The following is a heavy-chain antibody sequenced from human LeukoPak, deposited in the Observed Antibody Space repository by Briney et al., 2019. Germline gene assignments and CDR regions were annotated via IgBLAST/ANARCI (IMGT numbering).Heavy chain of an antibody. Sequence: AVKVSCKASGGTFSSYAISWVRQAPGQGLEWMGGIIPIFGTANYAQKFQGRVTIPADESTSTAYMELSSLRSEDTAVYYCARRGFGDYYDSSGAPPYGMDGWGQGTTVTVSS. V-gene: IGHV1-69*13. CDR2: IIPIFGTA. D-gene: IGHD3-22*01. CDR1: GGTFSSYA. CDR3: ARRGFGDYYDSSGAPPYGMDG. J-gene: IGHJ6*02.